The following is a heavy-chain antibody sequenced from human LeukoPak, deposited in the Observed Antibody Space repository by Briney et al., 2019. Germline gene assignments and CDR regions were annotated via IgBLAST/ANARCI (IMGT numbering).Heavy chain of an antibody. Sequence: SETLSLTCAVYGGSFSGYYWSWIRQPPGKGLEWIGETYHSGSTNYNPSLKSRVTISVDKSKNQFSLKLSSVTAADTAVYYCARDLFTRVATGVIGDWGQGTLVTVSS. J-gene: IGHJ4*02. CDR3: ARDLFTRVATGVIGD. CDR2: TYHSGST. CDR1: GGSFSGYY. D-gene: IGHD5-12*01. V-gene: IGHV4-34*01.